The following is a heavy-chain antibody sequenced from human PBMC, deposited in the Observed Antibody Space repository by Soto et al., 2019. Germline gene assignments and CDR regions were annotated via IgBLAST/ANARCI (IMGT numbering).Heavy chain of an antibody. CDR2: IIPILGIA. J-gene: IGHJ3*02. CDR1: GGTFSSYT. CDR3: ARYYGDYGDAFDI. D-gene: IGHD4-17*01. V-gene: IGHV1-69*02. Sequence: SVKVSCKASGGTFSSYTITWVRQAPGQGLEWMGRIIPILGIASYAQKFQGRVTITADKSTSTAYMELSSLRSEDTAVYYCARYYGDYGDAFDIWGQGTMVTVSS.